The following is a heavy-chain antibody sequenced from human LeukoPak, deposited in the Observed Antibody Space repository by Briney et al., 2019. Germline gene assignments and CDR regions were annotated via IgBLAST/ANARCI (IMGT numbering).Heavy chain of an antibody. V-gene: IGHV3-53*01. CDR2: IYSGGST. CDR3: ARDGGTAMVSF. CDR1: GFTVSSNY. J-gene: IGHJ4*02. Sequence: GGSLRLSCAASGFTVSSNYMSWVRQAPGKGLEWVSVIYSGGSTYYADSVKGRFTISRDNSKNTLYLQMDSLRVEDTAVYYCARDGGTAMVSFRGQGTLVTVSS. D-gene: IGHD5-18*01.